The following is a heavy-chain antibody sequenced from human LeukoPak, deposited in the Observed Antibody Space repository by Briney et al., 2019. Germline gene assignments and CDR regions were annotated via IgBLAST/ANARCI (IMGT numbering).Heavy chain of an antibody. D-gene: IGHD3-10*01. CDR1: GYTFTSYD. CDR3: ARGLSMVRGVIKGYYYYGMDV. V-gene: IGHV1-8*01. Sequence: ASVKVSCKASGYTFTSYDINWVRQATGQGLEWMGWMNPNSGNTGYAQKFQGRVTMTRNTSISTAYMELSSLRSEDTAVHYCARGLSMVRGVIKGYYYYGMDVWGQGTTVTVSS. J-gene: IGHJ6*02. CDR2: MNPNSGNT.